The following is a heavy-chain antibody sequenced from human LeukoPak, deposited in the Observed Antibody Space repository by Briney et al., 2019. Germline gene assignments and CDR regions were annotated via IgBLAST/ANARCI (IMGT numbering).Heavy chain of an antibody. CDR1: GFTFRNYC. D-gene: IGHD3-22*01. CDR2: IKQDESEK. CDR3: ARVYYQDSGTSYRHLDY. Sequence: GGSPRLSCAASGFTFRNYCMTWVRQVPGKGLEWVASIKQDESEKYFLDSVKGRFTISRDNAENSLYLQMNSLRAEDTAVYYCARVYYQDSGTSYRHLDYWGQGTLVTVSS. V-gene: IGHV3-7*01. J-gene: IGHJ4*02.